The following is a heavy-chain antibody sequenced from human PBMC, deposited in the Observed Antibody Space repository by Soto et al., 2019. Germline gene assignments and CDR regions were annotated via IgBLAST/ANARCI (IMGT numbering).Heavy chain of an antibody. V-gene: IGHV3-53*01. J-gene: IGHJ4*02. Sequence: EVQLVESGGGLIQPGGSLRLSCAVSGFTVSNNYMSWVRQAPGKGLEGVSVIYSGGYTAYGDSVKGRFPISRDNSKNTLFLQKNRRSAGAPAVFYGAPRPGGGDYWGQGTLVTVSS. CDR2: IYSGGYT. CDR3: APRPGGGDY. CDR1: GFTVSNNY. D-gene: IGHD3-10*01.